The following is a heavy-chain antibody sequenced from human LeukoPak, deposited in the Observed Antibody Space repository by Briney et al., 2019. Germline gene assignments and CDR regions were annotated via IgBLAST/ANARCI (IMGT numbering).Heavy chain of an antibody. CDR1: GGSVSSGSYY. V-gene: IGHV4-61*01. J-gene: IGHJ4*02. D-gene: IGHD3-22*01. Sequence: SETLSPTCTVSGGSVSSGSYYWSWIRQPPGKGLEWIGYIYYSGSTNYNPSLKSRVTISVDTSKNQFSLKLSSVTAADTAVYYCAREVFYFDSSGYNYFDYWGQGTLVTVSS. CDR2: IYYSGST. CDR3: AREVFYFDSSGYNYFDY.